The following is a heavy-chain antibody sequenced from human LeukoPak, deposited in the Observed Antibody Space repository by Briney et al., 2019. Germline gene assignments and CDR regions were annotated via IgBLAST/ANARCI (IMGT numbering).Heavy chain of an antibody. CDR3: ARGLTIEHWFDP. CDR1: GFTLSTYS. D-gene: IGHD3-10*01. Sequence: GGSLRLSCAASGFTLSTYSMNWVRQAPGKGLEWVSSISGSSGYIYYADSVKGRFTISRDNAKNSLYLQMNSLRAEDTAVYYCARGLTIEHWFDPWGQGTLVTVSS. J-gene: IGHJ5*02. V-gene: IGHV3-21*01. CDR2: ISGSSGYI.